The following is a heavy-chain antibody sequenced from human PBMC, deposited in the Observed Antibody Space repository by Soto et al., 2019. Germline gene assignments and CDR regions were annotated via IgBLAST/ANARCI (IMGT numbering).Heavy chain of an antibody. Sequence: EVQLVESGGGLVQPGGSLRLSCAASGFTVSSNYMSWVRQAPGKGLEWVSVIYSGGSTYYADSVKGRFTISRHNSKNTLYLQMNCLRAEYPAVYYCARSGGGDDFWSGSSWGQGTLVTVSS. CDR2: IYSGGST. D-gene: IGHD3-3*01. CDR1: GFTVSSNY. J-gene: IGHJ4*02. CDR3: ARSGGGDDFWSGSS. V-gene: IGHV3-53*04.